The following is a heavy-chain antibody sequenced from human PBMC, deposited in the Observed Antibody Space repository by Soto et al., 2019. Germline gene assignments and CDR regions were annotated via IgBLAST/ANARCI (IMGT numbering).Heavy chain of an antibody. CDR1: GFTFSSYG. CDR2: IWYDGSNK. J-gene: IGHJ4*02. D-gene: IGHD6-6*01. Sequence: PWGSLILSCAASGFTFSSYGMHWVRQAPGKGLEWVAVIWYDGSNKYYADSVNGRFTISIDNSKNTLYLQMNSLRAEDTAVYYCARVPYSSSYYFDYWGQGTLVTVSS. V-gene: IGHV3-33*01. CDR3: ARVPYSSSYYFDY.